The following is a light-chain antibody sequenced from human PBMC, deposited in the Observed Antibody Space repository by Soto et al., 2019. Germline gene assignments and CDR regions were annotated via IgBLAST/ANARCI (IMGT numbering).Light chain of an antibody. CDR3: SSYTRSSTPV. CDR1: SSDVGGYNY. J-gene: IGLJ3*02. CDR2: DVS. V-gene: IGLV2-14*03. Sequence: QSALTQPASVSVSPGQSITISCTGTSSDVGGYNYVSWYQHHPGKAPKLMIYDVSNRPSGVSNRFSGSKSGNTASLTISGLQTEDEADYYCSSYTRSSTPVFGGGTQLTVL.